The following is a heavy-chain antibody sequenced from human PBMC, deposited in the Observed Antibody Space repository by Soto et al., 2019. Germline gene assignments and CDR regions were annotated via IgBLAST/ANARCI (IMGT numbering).Heavy chain of an antibody. CDR3: ATSSGALAASFPYYFDY. CDR2: ISSGSSTI. CDR1: GFRFNDYY. J-gene: IGHJ4*02. D-gene: IGHD6-25*01. V-gene: IGHV3-11*01. Sequence: PGGSLRLSCAAAGFRFNDYYMTRIRQAPGKGLEWVSYISSGSSTIYYAHSVKGRFTISRDNAKNSLYLQMNSLRAEDTAVYYCATSSGALAASFPYYFDYWGQGTLVTVSS.